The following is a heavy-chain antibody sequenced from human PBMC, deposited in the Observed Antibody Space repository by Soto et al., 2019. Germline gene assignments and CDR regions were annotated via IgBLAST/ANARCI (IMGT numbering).Heavy chain of an antibody. J-gene: IGHJ6*02. CDR2: IYYSGST. D-gene: IGHD2-15*01. V-gene: IGHV4-39*07. Sequence: PSETLSLTCTVSGVSISGSRYYWGWIRQPPGRGLEWIGNIYYSGSTYYTPALKSRVTLSVDTSKNQFSLNLNSVTAADTAVYYCARDNYCSGGSCYGTHYYGMDVWGQGTTVTVSS. CDR1: GVSISGSRYY. CDR3: ARDNYCSGGSCYGTHYYGMDV.